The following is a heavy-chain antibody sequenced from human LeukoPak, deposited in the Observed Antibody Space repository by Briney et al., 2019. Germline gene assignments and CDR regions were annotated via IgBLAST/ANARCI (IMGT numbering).Heavy chain of an antibody. CDR3: ARLQGYSLGYQYFYYMDV. V-gene: IGHV3-53*01. Sequence: LPGGSLRLSCAASGFTVGSTHMTWVRQAPGKGLEWVSLVYSGIATHYADSVKGRISISRDHSKNTLYVQMNSLRVEDTAVYYCARLQGYSLGYQYFYYMDVWGTGTTVTVPS. CDR1: GFTVGSTH. D-gene: IGHD5-18*01. CDR2: VYSGIAT. J-gene: IGHJ6*03.